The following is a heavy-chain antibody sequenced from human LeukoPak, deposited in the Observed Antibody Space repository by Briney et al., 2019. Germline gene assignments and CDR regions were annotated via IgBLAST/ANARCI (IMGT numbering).Heavy chain of an antibody. CDR1: GGTFSSYA. D-gene: IGHD2-2*02. CDR2: IIPIFGTA. J-gene: IGHJ5*02. CDR3: ARGWYCSSTSCYTNWFDP. Sequence: ASVKVSCKASGGTFSSYAISWVRQAPGQGLEWMGGIIPIFGTANYAQKFQGRVTITADESTSTAYMELSSLRSEDTAVYYCARGWYCSSTSCYTNWFDPWGQGTLVTVSS. V-gene: IGHV1-69*13.